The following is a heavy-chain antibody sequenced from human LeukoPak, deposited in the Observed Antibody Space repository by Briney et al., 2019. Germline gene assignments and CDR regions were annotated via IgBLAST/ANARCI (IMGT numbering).Heavy chain of an antibody. J-gene: IGHJ6*03. V-gene: IGHV3-53*01. D-gene: IGHD2-21*01. CDR3: ARDKIAADYYYMDV. CDR2: IYSGGST. Sequence: GGSLRLSCAASGFTVSSNYMSWVRQAPGKGLEWVSVIYSGGSTYYADSVKGRFTISRDNSKNTLYLQMNSLRAEDTAVYYCARDKIAADYYYMDVWGKGTTVTVSS. CDR1: GFTVSSNY.